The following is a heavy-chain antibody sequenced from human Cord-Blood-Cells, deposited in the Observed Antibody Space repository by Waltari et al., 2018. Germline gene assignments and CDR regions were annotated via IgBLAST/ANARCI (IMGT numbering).Heavy chain of an antibody. J-gene: IGHJ1*01. CDR2: ISGSGGST. D-gene: IGHD6-13*01. V-gene: IGHV3-23*01. CDR3: AKDRAAAGKAEYFQH. Sequence: EVQLLESGGGLVQPGGSLRLSCAASGFTFSSYAMSWVRQAPGQGLEWVSAISGSGGSTYYADSVKGLFTISRDNSKNTLYLQMNSLRAEDTAVYYCAKDRAAAGKAEYFQHWGQGTLVTVSS. CDR1: GFTFSSYA.